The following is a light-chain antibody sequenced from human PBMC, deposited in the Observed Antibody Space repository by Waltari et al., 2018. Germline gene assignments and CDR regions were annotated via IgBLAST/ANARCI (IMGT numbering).Light chain of an antibody. CDR3: QQRSNWPLT. J-gene: IGKJ4*01. CDR2: DAS. CDR1: QSVSSY. V-gene: IGKV3-11*01. Sequence: EIVLTQSPATLSLYPGERATLSCRASQSVSSYLVWYQQKPGQAPRLLIYDASNRATGIPARFSGSGSGTDFTLTISSLEPEDFAVYYCQQRSNWPLTFGGGTKVEIK.